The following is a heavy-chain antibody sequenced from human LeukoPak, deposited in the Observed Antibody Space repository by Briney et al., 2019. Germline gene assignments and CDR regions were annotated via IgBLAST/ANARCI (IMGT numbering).Heavy chain of an antibody. Sequence: SETLSLTCTVSGGSISSYYWSWIRQPPGRGLEWIGYIYYSGSTNYNPSLKSRVTISVDTSKNQFSLKLSSVTAADTAMYYCARAQWLRPNDAFDIWGQGTMVTVSS. D-gene: IGHD5-12*01. CDR2: IYYSGST. J-gene: IGHJ3*02. CDR3: ARAQWLRPNDAFDI. CDR1: GGSISSYY. V-gene: IGHV4-59*01.